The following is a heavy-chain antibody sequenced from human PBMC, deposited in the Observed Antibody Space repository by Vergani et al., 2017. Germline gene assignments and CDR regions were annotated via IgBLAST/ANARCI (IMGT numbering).Heavy chain of an antibody. D-gene: IGHD3-10*01. V-gene: IGHV1-18*01. CDR1: GYTFTSYG. Sequence: QVQLVQSGAEVKKPGASVKVSCKASGYTFTSYGIRWVRPSPGQGLEWMGWISAYNGNTNYAQKLQGRVTMTTDTSTSTAYMELRSLRSDDTAVYYCAREVYGSGSNGYNWFDPWGQGTLVTVSS. CDR3: AREVYGSGSNGYNWFDP. J-gene: IGHJ5*02. CDR2: ISAYNGNT.